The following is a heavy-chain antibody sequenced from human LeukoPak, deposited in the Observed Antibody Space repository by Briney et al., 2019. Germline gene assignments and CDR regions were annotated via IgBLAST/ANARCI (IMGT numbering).Heavy chain of an antibody. Sequence: PSETLSLTCTVSGGSISSYYWSWIRQPPGKGLEWIGYIYTSGSTNYNPSLKSRVTISVDTSKNQFSLKVSSVTAADTTVYYCARRGSYYSPIDYWGQGTLVTVSS. D-gene: IGHD1-26*01. J-gene: IGHJ4*02. CDR1: GGSISSYY. CDR2: IYTSGST. CDR3: ARRGSYYSPIDY. V-gene: IGHV4-4*09.